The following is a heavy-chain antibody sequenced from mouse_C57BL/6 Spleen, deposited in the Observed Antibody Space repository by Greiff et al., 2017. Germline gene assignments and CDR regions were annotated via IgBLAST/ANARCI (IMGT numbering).Heavy chain of an antibody. Sequence: QVQLKESGAELVRPGASVTLSCKASGYTFTDYEMHWVKQTPVHGLEWIGAIDPETGGTAYNQKFKGKAILTADKSPSTAYRSLRSLTSEDSAVYYGTRRGTARAPYYFDYWGQGTTLTVSA. D-gene: IGHD3-2*01. CDR2: IDPETGGT. V-gene: IGHV1-15*01. CDR3: TRRGTARAPYYFDY. CDR1: GYTFTDYE. J-gene: IGHJ2*01.